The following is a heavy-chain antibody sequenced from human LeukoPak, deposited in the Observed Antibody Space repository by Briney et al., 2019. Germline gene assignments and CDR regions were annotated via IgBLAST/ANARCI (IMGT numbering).Heavy chain of an antibody. CDR3: VRSLDY. V-gene: IGHV3-23*01. CDR1: GFPFSTYA. J-gene: IGHJ4*02. CDR2: ITGSGGFT. Sequence: PGGSLRLSCADSGFPFSTYAMNWVRQAPGKGLEWVSVITGSGGFTQYADSVKGRFTISRDNSKNTVYLQMNSLRVEDTALYYSVRSLDYWGQGTLVTVSS.